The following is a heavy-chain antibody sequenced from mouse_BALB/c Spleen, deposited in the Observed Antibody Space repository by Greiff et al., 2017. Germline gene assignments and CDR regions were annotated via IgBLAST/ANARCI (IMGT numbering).Heavy chain of an antibody. CDR2: ISSGSSTI. V-gene: IGHV5-17*02. Sequence: DVQLVESGGGLVQPGGSRKLSCAASGFTFSSFGMHWVRQAPEKGLEWVAYISSGSSTIYYADTVKGRFTISRDNPKNTLFLQMTSLRSEDTAMYYCAASLFAYWGQGTLVTVSA. CDR3: AASLFAY. J-gene: IGHJ3*01. CDR1: GFTFSSFG. D-gene: IGHD6-1*01.